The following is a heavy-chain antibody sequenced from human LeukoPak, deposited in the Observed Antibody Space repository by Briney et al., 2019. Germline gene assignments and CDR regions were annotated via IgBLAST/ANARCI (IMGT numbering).Heavy chain of an antibody. CDR3: ARGPPNWGFDS. D-gene: IGHD7-27*01. Sequence: ASVKVPCKASGYTFTSYDLNWVRRATGQGLERMGWMSPASGNTGYAQEFQGRVTMTRDTSVSTAYMELNSLRSEDTAVYYCARGPPNWGFDSWGQGTLVTVSS. V-gene: IGHV1-8*01. CDR2: MSPASGNT. CDR1: GYTFTSYD. J-gene: IGHJ4*02.